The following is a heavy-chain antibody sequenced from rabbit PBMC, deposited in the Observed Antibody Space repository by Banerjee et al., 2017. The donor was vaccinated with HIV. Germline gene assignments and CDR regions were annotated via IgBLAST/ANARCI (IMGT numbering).Heavy chain of an antibody. CDR3: ARAGYAGYDYIDYFNL. Sequence: QEQLEESGGDLVKPEGSLTLTCTASGFSFSSSYYMCWVRQAPGKGLEWIGCIYTGNGVTDYASWAKGRFTISKTSSTTVTLQMTSLTAADTATYFCARAGYAGYDYIDYFNLWGPGTLVTVS. J-gene: IGHJ4*01. CDR2: IYTGNGVT. CDR1: GFSFSSSYY. V-gene: IGHV1S45*01. D-gene: IGHD7-1*01.